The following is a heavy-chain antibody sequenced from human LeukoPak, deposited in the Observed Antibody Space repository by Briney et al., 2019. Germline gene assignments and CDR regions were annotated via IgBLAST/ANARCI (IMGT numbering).Heavy chain of an antibody. CDR3: ARVKRDWDYVDY. V-gene: IGHV4-31*03. CDR2: IYYSGST. Sequence: SETLSLTCTVSGGSISSGGYYWSWIRQHPGKGLEWIGYIYYSGSTYYNPSLKSRVTISVDTSKNQFSLKLSSVTAADTAVYYCARVKRDWDYVDYWGQGTLVTVSS. CDR1: GGSISSGGYY. D-gene: IGHD3-9*01. J-gene: IGHJ4*02.